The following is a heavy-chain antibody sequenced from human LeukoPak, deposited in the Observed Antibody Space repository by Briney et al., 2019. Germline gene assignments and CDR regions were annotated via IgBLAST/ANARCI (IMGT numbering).Heavy chain of an antibody. CDR3: VRVHPRAGDAFDI. D-gene: IGHD5-24*01. CDR2: IIPIFGTA. Sequence: SVKVSCKASGGTFSSYAISWVRQAPGQGLEWMGGIIPIFGTANYAQKFQGRVTITADESTSTAYMELSSLRSEDTAVYYCVRVHPRAGDAFDIWGQGTMVTVSS. J-gene: IGHJ3*02. V-gene: IGHV1-69*01. CDR1: GGTFSSYA.